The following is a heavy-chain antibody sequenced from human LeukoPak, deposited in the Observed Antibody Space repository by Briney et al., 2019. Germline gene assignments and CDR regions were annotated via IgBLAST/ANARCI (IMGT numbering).Heavy chain of an antibody. CDR2: MHTSGDT. D-gene: IGHD1-1*01. V-gene: IGHV4-4*07. J-gene: IGHJ5*02. CDR3: ARDRANNWSQDWFDP. Sequence: PSETLSLTCTVSGASISSYYWSWIRQPAGKGLEWIGRMHTSGDTNYNPSLKNRVTMSLDTSKNQFSLRLSSVTAADTAMYYCARDRANNWSQDWFDPWGQGTLVTVSS. CDR1: GASISSYY.